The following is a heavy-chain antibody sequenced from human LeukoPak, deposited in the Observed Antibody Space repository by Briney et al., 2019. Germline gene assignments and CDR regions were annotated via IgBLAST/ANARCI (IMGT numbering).Heavy chain of an antibody. CDR3: AADGTTVHYYYYGMDV. CDR1: GFTFTSST. V-gene: IGHV1-58*01. CDR2: IVVGSGNT. J-gene: IGHJ6*02. D-gene: IGHD4-11*01. Sequence: SVKVSCKASGFTFTSSTVQWVRQARGQRLEWIGWIVVGSGNTNYAQKFQERVTITRDMSTSTAYMELSSLRSEDTAVYYCAADGTTVHYYYYGMDVWGQGTTVTVSS.